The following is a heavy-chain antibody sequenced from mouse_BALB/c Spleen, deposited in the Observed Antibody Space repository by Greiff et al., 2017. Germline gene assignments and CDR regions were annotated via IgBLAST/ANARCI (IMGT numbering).Heavy chain of an antibody. D-gene: IGHD4-1*01. V-gene: IGHV1-15*01. CDR2: IDPETGGT. CDR3: TRITGDY. J-gene: IGHJ2*01. CDR1: GYTFTDYE. Sequence: VQLQPSGAELVRPGASVPLSCKASGYTFTDYEMHWVKQTPVHGLEWIGAIDPETGGTAYNQKFKGKATLTADKSASTAYMELRSLTSEDSAVYYCTRITGDYWGQGTTLTVSS.